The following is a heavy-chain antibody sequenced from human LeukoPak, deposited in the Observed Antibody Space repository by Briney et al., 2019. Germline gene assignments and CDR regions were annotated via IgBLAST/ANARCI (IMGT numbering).Heavy chain of an antibody. CDR2: IYYSGST. V-gene: IGHV4-39*01. CDR3: ARRGYSSSWWAHYYYGMDV. CDR1: GGSISSSSYY. J-gene: IGHJ6*02. Sequence: SETLSLTCTVSGGSISSSSYYWGWIRQPPGKGLEWIGSIYYSGSTYYNPSLKSRVTISVDTSKNQFSLKLSSVAAADTAVYYCARRGYSSSWWAHYYYGMDVWGQGTTVTVSS. D-gene: IGHD6-13*01.